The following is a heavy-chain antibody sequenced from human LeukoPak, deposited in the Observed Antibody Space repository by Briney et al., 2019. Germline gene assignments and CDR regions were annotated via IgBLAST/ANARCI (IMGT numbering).Heavy chain of an antibody. J-gene: IGHJ5*02. CDR3: ARSLPRRITMVRGVPKGWFDP. D-gene: IGHD3-10*01. CDR1: GGSFSGYY. V-gene: IGHV4-34*01. CDR2: TNHSGST. Sequence: SETLSLTCAVYGGSFSGYYWSWIRQPPGKGLEWIGETNHSGSTNYNPSLKSRVTMSVDTSKNQFSLKLSSVTAADTAVYYCARSLPRRITMVRGVPKGWFDPWGQGTLVTVSS.